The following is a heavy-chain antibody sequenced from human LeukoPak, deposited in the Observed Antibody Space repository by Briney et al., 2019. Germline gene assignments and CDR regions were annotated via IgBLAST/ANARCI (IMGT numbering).Heavy chain of an antibody. Sequence: SSETLSLTRTVSGGSISSSSYYWGWIRQPPGKGLEWIGSIYYSGSTYYNPSLKSRVTTSVDTSKNQFSLKLSSVTAADTAVYYCARFGDPIWGQGTMVTVSS. CDR1: GGSISSSSYY. CDR2: IYYSGST. V-gene: IGHV4-39*07. D-gene: IGHD3-10*01. CDR3: ARFGDPI. J-gene: IGHJ3*02.